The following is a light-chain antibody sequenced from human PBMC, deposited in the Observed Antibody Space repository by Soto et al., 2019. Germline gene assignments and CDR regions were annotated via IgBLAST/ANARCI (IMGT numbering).Light chain of an antibody. CDR1: QSVSLS. V-gene: IGKV3-15*01. J-gene: IGKJ1*01. CDR3: QQYHIWPSWT. Sequence: EIVLTQSPATLSVSLGASATLSCRASQSVSLSLAWFQMRPGQPPRLLIYGASTRATDIPARFRGSGSGTDFTVTISSLQSEDFAVYFCQQYHIWPSWTFGQGTKVELK. CDR2: GAS.